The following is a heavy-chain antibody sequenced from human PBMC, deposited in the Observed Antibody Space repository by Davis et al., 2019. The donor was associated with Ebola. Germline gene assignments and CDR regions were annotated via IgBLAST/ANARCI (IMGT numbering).Heavy chain of an antibody. J-gene: IGHJ4*02. V-gene: IGHV3-7*01. Sequence: PGGSLRLSCAASGFTFRKSWMSWVRQAPGKGLEWMANINQDGSTKYYVDSVKGRFTISRDNTKNSLYLQMNSLRAEDTAVYYCARKGLPDYWGQGTLVTVSS. CDR3: ARKGLPDY. CDR2: INQDGSTK. D-gene: IGHD5-12*01. CDR1: GFTFRKSW.